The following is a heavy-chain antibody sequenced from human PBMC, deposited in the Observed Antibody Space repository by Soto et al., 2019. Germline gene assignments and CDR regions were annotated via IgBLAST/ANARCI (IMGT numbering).Heavy chain of an antibody. J-gene: IGHJ6*02. D-gene: IGHD6-6*01. CDR3: ARDQDSSSSPYYYYGMDV. CDR2: ISSSSSTI. CDR1: GCTFRSYS. Sequence: PGGPLRLSCAASGCTFRSYSMNWVRQAPGKGLEWVSYISSSSSTIYYADSVKGRFTISRDNAKNSLYLQMNSLRDEDTAVYYCARDQDSSSSPYYYYGMDVWGQGTTVTVSS. V-gene: IGHV3-48*02.